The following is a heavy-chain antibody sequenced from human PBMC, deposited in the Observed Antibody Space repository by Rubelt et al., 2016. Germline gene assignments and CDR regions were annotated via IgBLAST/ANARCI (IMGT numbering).Heavy chain of an antibody. CDR3: AGVRSGSYGYWYFDL. D-gene: IGHD1-26*01. CDR2: ISGSGGST. V-gene: IGHV3-23*01. Sequence: SRGGLVQPGGSLRVSCAASGFTFSRYAMNWVRQAPGKGLEWVAAISGSGGSTFYADSVKGRFTISRDISKNTLYLQMNSLRAEDTAVYYCAGVRSGSYGYWYFDLWGRGTLVTVSS. CDR1: GFTFSRYA. J-gene: IGHJ2*01.